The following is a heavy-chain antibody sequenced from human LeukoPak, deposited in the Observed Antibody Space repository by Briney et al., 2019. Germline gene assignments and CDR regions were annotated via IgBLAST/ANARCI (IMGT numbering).Heavy chain of an antibody. CDR1: GFTFSSYA. D-gene: IGHD6-6*01. J-gene: IGHJ4*02. CDR2: ISYDGSNK. Sequence: GALRLSCAASGFTFSSYAMHWVRQAPGKGLEWVAVISYDGSNKYYADSVKGRFTISRDNSKNTLYLQMNSLRAEDTAVYYCARDRDSSSFLDYWSQGTLVTVSS. CDR3: ARDRDSSSFLDY. V-gene: IGHV3-30-3*01.